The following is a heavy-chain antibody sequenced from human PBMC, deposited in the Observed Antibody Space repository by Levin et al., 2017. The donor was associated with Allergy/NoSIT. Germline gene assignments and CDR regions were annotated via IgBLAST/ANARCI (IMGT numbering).Heavy chain of an antibody. CDR3: ARLGLRDWGDFRALDY. V-gene: IGHV5-10-1*01. D-gene: IGHD4-17*01. J-gene: IGHJ4*02. Sequence: GGSLRLSCKGSGYSFTSYWISWVRQMPGKGLEWMGRIDPSDSYTNYSPSFQGHVTISADKSISTAYLQWSSLKASDTAMYYCARLGLRDWGDFRALDYWGQGTLVTVSS. CDR2: IDPSDSYT. CDR1: GYSFTSYW.